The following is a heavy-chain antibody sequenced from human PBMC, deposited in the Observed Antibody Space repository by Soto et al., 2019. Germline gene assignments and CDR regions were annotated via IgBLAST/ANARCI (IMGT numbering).Heavy chain of an antibody. CDR1: GFTFSSYA. V-gene: IGHV3-23*01. CDR3: AKVRQQQLVRPGYDY. D-gene: IGHD6-13*01. J-gene: IGHJ4*02. Sequence: EVQLLESGGGLVQPGGSLRLSCAASGFTFSSYAMSWVRQAPGKGLEWVSAISGSGGSTYYADSVKGRFTISRDNSKNTLYLQMNSLRAEDTAVYYCAKVRQQQLVRPGYDYWGQGTLVTVFS. CDR2: ISGSGGST.